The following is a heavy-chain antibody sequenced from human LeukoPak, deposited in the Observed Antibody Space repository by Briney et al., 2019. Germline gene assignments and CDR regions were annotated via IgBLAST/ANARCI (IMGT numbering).Heavy chain of an antibody. CDR2: VYHTEST. Sequence: PSETLSLTCAVSGYLISTGYYWGWVRQTPGRGLEWIASVYHTESTFYNPSHESRVTISVDTSKDHFSLKLSSVTAADTAVYYCARGNGWVCSSTSCYNWFDPWGQGTLVTVSS. CDR1: GYLISTGYY. D-gene: IGHD2-2*01. V-gene: IGHV4-38-2*01. CDR3: ARGNGWVCSSTSCYNWFDP. J-gene: IGHJ5*02.